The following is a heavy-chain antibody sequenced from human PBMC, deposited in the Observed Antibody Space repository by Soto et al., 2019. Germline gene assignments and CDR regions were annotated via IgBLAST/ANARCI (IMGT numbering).Heavy chain of an antibody. D-gene: IGHD2-21*02. CDR2: ISAYNGNT. Sequence: QVQLVQSGAEVKKPGASVKVSCKASGYTFSSYGISWVRQAPGQGLEWMGWISAYNGNTNYAQKLQGRVTMTTDTSTSTAYMELRSLRSDDTAVYYCASSYCGGDCSVLYYYYGMDVWGQRTTVTVSS. J-gene: IGHJ6*02. CDR3: ASSYCGGDCSVLYYYYGMDV. CDR1: GYTFSSYG. V-gene: IGHV1-18*01.